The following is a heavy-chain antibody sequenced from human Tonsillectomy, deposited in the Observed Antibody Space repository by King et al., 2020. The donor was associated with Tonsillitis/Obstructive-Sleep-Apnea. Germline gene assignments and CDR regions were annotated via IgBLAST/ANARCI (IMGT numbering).Heavy chain of an antibody. V-gene: IGHV3-30*04. J-gene: IGHJ4*02. CDR2: ISHDGSKK. D-gene: IGHD6-13*01. CDR1: GFTLNNYT. CDR3: ARDQEQQLVPGLFDY. Sequence: VQLVESGGGVVQPGRSLRLSCVGSGFTLNNYTLQWVRQAPGRGLEWVAVISHDGSKKYYTDSVKGRFTISRDNSKNKVYLQMNSLGAEDTAVYYCARDQEQQLVPGLFDYWGQGTLVTVSS.